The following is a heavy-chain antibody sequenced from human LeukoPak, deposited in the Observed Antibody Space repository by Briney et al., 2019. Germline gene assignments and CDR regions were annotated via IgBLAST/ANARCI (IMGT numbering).Heavy chain of an antibody. J-gene: IGHJ4*02. Sequence: GGPLRLSCAACGFTFSSYSMNWLRQAPGKGLEWVSYISSSSSTIYSADSEKSRFTISRDNAKNSLYLQMNSLRAEDTAVYYCARGKSSKQQVARLLDYWGEGSLVTVSS. D-gene: IGHD6-13*01. CDR1: GFTFSSYS. CDR2: ISSSSSTI. V-gene: IGHV3-48*01. CDR3: ARGKSSKQQVARLLDY.